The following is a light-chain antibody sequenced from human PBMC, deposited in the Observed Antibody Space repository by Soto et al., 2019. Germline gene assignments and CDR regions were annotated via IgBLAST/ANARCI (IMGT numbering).Light chain of an antibody. J-gene: IGKJ5*01. CDR1: QSVGSL. V-gene: IGKV3-15*01. CDR3: QQYNKWPIT. Sequence: EIVLTQSPVTLSVSPGEGATLSCRASQSVGSLLAWYQQKPGQAPRLLIYRASFRATGTSGRFSGTGSGTEFTLSITSLQSEDFGVYYCQQYNKWPITFGQGTRLEIK. CDR2: RAS.